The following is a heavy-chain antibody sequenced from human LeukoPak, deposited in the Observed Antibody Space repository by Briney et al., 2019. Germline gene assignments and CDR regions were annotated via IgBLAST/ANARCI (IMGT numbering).Heavy chain of an antibody. CDR2: INPNSGGT. D-gene: IGHD3-3*01. CDR1: GYTFTGYY. CDR3: ARGASGSITIFGVVRFYYYGMDV. V-gene: IGHV1-2*02. Sequence: ASVKVSCKASGYTFTGYYMHWVRQAPGQGLEWMGWINPNSGGTNYAQKSQGRVTMTRDTSISTAYMELSRLRSDDTAVYYCARGASGSITIFGVVRFYYYGMDVWGQGTTVTVSS. J-gene: IGHJ6*02.